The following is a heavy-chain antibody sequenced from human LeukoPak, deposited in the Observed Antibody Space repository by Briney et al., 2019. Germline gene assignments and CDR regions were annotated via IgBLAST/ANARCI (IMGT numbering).Heavy chain of an antibody. CDR3: ARQVSDYFYYYMDV. CDR1: GGSISSSSYY. Sequence: SETLSLTCTVSGGSISSSSYYWGWIRQPPGGGLEWIASIYYSGHTYYNPSLKSRVTISVDTSKSQFSLMLSSVTAADTAIYYCARQVSDYFYYYMDVWGEGTTVIVSS. V-gene: IGHV4-39*01. J-gene: IGHJ6*03. CDR2: IYYSGHT.